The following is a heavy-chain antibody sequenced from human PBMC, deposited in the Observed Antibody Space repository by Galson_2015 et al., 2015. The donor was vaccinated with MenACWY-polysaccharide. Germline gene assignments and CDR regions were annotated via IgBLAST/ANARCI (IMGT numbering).Heavy chain of an antibody. CDR2: IYPGGSDA. D-gene: IGHD3-10*01. CDR3: ARITGGEYFQY. J-gene: IGHJ1*01. CDR1: GYSFTSYW. V-gene: IGHV5-51*03. Sequence: QSGAEVTKPGESLKISCKGLGYSFTSYWIGWVRQMPGKGLEWMGIIYPGGSDARFSPSFQGQVTMSVDKSISTAYLQWNSLKASDTAIYYCARITGGEYFQYWGQGALVTV.